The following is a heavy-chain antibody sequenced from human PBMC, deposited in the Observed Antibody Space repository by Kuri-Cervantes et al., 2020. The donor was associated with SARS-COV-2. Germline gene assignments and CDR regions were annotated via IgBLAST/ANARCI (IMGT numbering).Heavy chain of an antibody. CDR2: ISFDGSNK. D-gene: IGHD5-24*01. CDR3: ARVAIEMATITGYFDY. J-gene: IGHJ4*02. V-gene: IGHV3-30-3*01. CDR1: KFTFSNYA. Sequence: GESLKISCTASKFTFSNYAVHWVRQAPGKGLEWVAVISFDGSNKKYADSLEGRFTVSRDNSKSTVYLQMNSLRPEDTAVYYCARVAIEMATITGYFDYWGQGTLVTVSS.